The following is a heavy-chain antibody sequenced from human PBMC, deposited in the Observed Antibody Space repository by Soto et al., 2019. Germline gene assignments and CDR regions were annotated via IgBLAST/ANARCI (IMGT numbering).Heavy chain of an antibody. CDR3: ARRRDYNTIFGVVYGMDV. CDR1: GGSISSSSYY. V-gene: IGHV4-39*01. J-gene: IGHJ6*02. CDR2: IYYSGST. Sequence: SETLSLTCTVSGGSISSSSYYWGWIRQPPGKGLEWIGSIYYSGSTYYNPSLKSRVTISVDTSKNQFSLKLSSVTAADTAVYYCARRRDYNTIFGVVYGMDVWGQGTTVTVSS. D-gene: IGHD3-3*01.